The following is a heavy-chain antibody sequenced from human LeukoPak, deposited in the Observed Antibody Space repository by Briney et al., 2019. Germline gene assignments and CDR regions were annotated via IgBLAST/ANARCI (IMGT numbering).Heavy chain of an antibody. J-gene: IGHJ6*03. V-gene: IGHV4-34*01. Sequence: PSESLSLTCVVYGGTFSDHYWSWVRQPPGKGLEWIGEITHRGSGTYNPCFKSRVTMSTHSPNTQSSRKLVSVTAADTAVYYCARGEGTLAGRRWPYQYYYYIDVWGKGTTVTVSS. CDR3: ARGEGTLAGRRWPYQYYYYIDV. CDR1: GGTFSDHY. CDR2: ITHRGSG. D-gene: IGHD6-19*01.